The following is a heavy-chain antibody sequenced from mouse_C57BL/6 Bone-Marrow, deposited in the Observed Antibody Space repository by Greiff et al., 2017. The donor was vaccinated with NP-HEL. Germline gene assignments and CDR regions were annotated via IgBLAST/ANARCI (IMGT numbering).Heavy chain of an antibody. D-gene: IGHD1-1*01. CDR1: GFSLTSYG. CDR2: IWSGGST. J-gene: IGHJ2*01. CDR3: ARNSGLYGSSFDY. V-gene: IGHV2-2*01. Sequence: VQLQQSGPGLVQPSQSLSITCTVSGFSLTSYGVHWVRQSPGTGLEWLGVIWSGGSTDYNAAFISRLSISKDNSKSQVFFKKNSLQADDTAIYYCARNSGLYGSSFDYWGQGTTLTVSS.